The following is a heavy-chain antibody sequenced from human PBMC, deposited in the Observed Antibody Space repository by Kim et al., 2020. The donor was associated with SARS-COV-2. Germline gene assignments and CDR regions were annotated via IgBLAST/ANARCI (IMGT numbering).Heavy chain of an antibody. CDR3: ARDRHGLGLYVFDI. CDR2: IIPIFGST. CDR1: GGTFRSYV. V-gene: IGHV1-69*13. J-gene: IGHJ3*02. D-gene: IGHD4-17*01. Sequence: SVKVSCKTSGGTFRSYVLSWVRQAPGQGLEWMGGIIPIFGSTNYAQKFQDRVTIAADESTSTVYMELSSLRSEDTAVYYCARDRHGLGLYVFDIWGQGTMVTVSS.